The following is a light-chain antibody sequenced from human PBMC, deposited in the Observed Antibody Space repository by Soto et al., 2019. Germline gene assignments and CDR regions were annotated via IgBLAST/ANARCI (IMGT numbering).Light chain of an antibody. CDR1: QFIKND. Sequence: DIQMTQSPSSLSASVGDRVTITCRASQFIKNDLNWYQQKPGKAPKRLIYGASILQSGVPSRFSGSESGTEFTLTISSLHPKDFATYYCLQYNDYPKTFGQGTNVEIK. CDR2: GAS. J-gene: IGKJ1*01. V-gene: IGKV1-17*01. CDR3: LQYNDYPKT.